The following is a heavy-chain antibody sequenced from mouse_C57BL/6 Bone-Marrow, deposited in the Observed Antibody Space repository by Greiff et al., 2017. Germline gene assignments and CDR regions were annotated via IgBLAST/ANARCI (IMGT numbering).Heavy chain of an antibody. CDR2: SRNKANDYTT. J-gene: IGHJ4*01. CDR3: ARDNYYGSSYAMDY. CDR1: GFTFSDFY. V-gene: IGHV7-1*01. Sequence: DVMLVESGGGLVQSGRSLRLSCATSGFTFSDFYMEWVRQAPGKGLEWIAASRNKANDYTTEYSASVKGRFIVSRDTSQSILYLQMNALRAEDTAIYYCARDNYYGSSYAMDYWGQGTSVTVSS. D-gene: IGHD1-1*01.